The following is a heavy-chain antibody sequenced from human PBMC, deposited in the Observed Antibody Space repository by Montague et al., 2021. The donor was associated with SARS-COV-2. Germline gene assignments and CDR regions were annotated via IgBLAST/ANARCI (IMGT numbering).Heavy chain of an antibody. CDR2: VDYSGNT. CDR1: GGPISDGSDY. D-gene: IGHD5-18*01. V-gene: IGHV4-39*01. J-gene: IGHJ4*02. CDR3: ARREYSYGWGD. Sequence: SETLSLTCTVTGGPISDGSDYWGWIRQSPGKGLEWIASVDYSGNTYYSPSLKSRLTISVDTSKNQFSLKLNSVTAADTALYYCARREYSYGWGDWGQGTLVTVSS.